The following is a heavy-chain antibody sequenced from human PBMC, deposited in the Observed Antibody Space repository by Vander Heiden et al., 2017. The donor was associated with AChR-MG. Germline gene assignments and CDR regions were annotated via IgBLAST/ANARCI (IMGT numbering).Heavy chain of an antibody. CDR2: ISPGASDT. J-gene: IGHJ3*02. CDR3: ATGAVTMISLETTPGERGAGGAFDI. CDR1: GYSFTSYW. Sequence: EVQLVQSGAEVKKPGESLKISCKGSGYSFTSYWIGWVRQMPGKGLEWMGIISPGASDTRYSPSFQGQVTISADKSISTAYLQWSSLKASDTAMYYCATGAVTMISLETTPGERGAGGAFDIWGQGTMVTVSS. D-gene: IGHD3-22*01. V-gene: IGHV5-51*01.